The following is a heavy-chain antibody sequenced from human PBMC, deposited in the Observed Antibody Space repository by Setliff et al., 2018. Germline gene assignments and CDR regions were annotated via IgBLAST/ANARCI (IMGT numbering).Heavy chain of an antibody. D-gene: IGHD6-6*01. CDR3: AKSSGSSSSTNLEY. V-gene: IGHV3-23*01. CDR1: GFTFFSYT. Sequence: GGSLRLSCTTSGFTFFSYTMNWVRQAPGKGLEWVSAITDDGGTTHYAGSVKGRFTIARDNSNSTLYLQMNSLRVEDTALYYCAKSSGSSSSTNLEYLGPGTLVTVPQ. CDR2: ITDDGGTT. J-gene: IGHJ4*02.